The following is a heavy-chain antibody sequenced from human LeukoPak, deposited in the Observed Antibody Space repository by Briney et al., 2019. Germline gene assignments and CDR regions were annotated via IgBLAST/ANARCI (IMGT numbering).Heavy chain of an antibody. CDR2: FDPEDGET. Sequence: ASVKVSCKVSGYTLTELSMHWVRQAPGKGLEWMGGFDPEDGETIYAQKFQGRVTMTEDTSTDTAYMELSSLRSEDTAVYYCAKNNWNKNWFDPWGQGTLVTVSS. CDR3: AKNNWNKNWFDP. V-gene: IGHV1-24*01. D-gene: IGHD1/OR15-1a*01. CDR1: GYTLTELS. J-gene: IGHJ5*02.